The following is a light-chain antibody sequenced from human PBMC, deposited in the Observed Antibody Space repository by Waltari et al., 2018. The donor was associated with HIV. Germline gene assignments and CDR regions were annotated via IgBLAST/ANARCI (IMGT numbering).Light chain of an antibody. V-gene: IGLV6-57*03. J-gene: IGLJ3*02. Sequence: NFMLTQPHSVSESPGKTVTISCTRSSGSIASNYLQCYQQRPGSAPTTVFYEANQRSSGVPDRFSGSIDSSSNSASLTISGLKTEDEADYYCQSYDSSYWVFGGGTKLAVL. CDR3: QSYDSSYWV. CDR1: SGSIASNY. CDR2: EAN.